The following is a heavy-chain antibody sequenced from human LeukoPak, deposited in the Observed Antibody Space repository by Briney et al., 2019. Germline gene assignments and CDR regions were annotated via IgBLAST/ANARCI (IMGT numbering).Heavy chain of an antibody. D-gene: IGHD1-26*01. CDR1: GYSISSGYY. CDR2: IYYSGST. J-gene: IGHJ4*02. V-gene: IGHV4-38-2*01. Sequence: SETLSLTCAVSGYSISSGYYWGWIRQPPGKGLEWIGSIYYSGSTYYNPSLKSRVTISVDTSKNQFSLKLSSVTAADTAVYYCARLVHGATTPQYYFDYWGQGTLVTVSS. CDR3: ARLVHGATTPQYYFDY.